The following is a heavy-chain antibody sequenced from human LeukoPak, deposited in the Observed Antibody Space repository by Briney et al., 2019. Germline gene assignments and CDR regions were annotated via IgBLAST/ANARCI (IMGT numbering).Heavy chain of an antibody. J-gene: IGHJ4*02. CDR2: ISYDGSNK. V-gene: IGHV3-30-3*01. D-gene: IGHD6-19*01. Sequence: GGSLRLSCAASGFTFSSYAMHWVRQAPGKGLEWVAVISYDGSNKYYADSVKGRFTISRDNSKNTLYLQMNSLRAEDTDVYYCARDQSSGWSPIFDYWGQGTLVTVSS. CDR1: GFTFSSYA. CDR3: ARDQSSGWSPIFDY.